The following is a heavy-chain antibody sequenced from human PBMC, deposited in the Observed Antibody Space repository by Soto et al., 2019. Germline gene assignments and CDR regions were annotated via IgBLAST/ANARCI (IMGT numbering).Heavy chain of an antibody. CDR1: GYSFTSYW. Sequence: PGESLKISCKGSGYSFTSYWIGWVRQMPGKGLEWMGIIYPGDSDTRYSPSFQGQVTISADKSISTAYLQWSSLKASDTAMYYCARLSYDSSGYPSAYYYGMDVWGQGTTVTVSS. D-gene: IGHD3-22*01. CDR2: IYPGDSDT. CDR3: ARLSYDSSGYPSAYYYGMDV. V-gene: IGHV5-51*01. J-gene: IGHJ6*02.